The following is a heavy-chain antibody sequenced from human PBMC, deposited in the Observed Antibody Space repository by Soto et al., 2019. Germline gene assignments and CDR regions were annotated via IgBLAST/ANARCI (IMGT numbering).Heavy chain of an antibody. CDR3: ASLGVGYWAKYYYSYGMDV. D-gene: IGHD1-26*01. CDR1: GFTFSVYA. J-gene: IGHJ6*02. CDR2: VTANGGST. Sequence: EVQLLESGGGFVQPGGSLRLSCAATGFTFSVYAMTWVRQAPGKGLEWVSAVTANGGSTYSADSVKGRFTISRDNSKNTLFLQMTSLRAEDTAVYYCASLGVGYWAKYYYSYGMDVWGQGTKITVSS. V-gene: IGHV3-23*01.